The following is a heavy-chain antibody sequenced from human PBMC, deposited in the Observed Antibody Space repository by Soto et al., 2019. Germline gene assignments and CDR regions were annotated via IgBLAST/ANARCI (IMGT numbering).Heavy chain of an antibody. J-gene: IGHJ5*02. Sequence: SETLSLTCTVSGASISTNHHNWAWVRQPPGKGLEWMGNIHYRGDTYFNPSLGSRLSMSVDTSKNQFSLKLTSVTAADTAVYYCARPTTGYPNWLDPWGQGTLVTVYS. V-gene: IGHV4-39*01. CDR1: GASISTNHHN. CDR2: IHYRGDT. CDR3: ARPTTGYPNWLDP. D-gene: IGHD3-9*01.